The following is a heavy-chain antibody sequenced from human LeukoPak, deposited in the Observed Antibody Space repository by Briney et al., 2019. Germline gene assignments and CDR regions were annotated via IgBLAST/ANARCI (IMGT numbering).Heavy chain of an antibody. CDR1: GFTFSSYS. CDR2: ISSSSSYI. D-gene: IGHD5-12*01. J-gene: IGHJ3*02. V-gene: IGHV3-21*01. Sequence: PGGSLRLSCAASGFTFSSYSMNWVHQAPGKGLEWVSSISSSSSYIYYADSVKGRFTISRDNAKNSLYLQMNSLRAEDTAVYYCATQVDSTLTRSDIWGQGTMVTVSS. CDR3: ATQVDSTLTRSDI.